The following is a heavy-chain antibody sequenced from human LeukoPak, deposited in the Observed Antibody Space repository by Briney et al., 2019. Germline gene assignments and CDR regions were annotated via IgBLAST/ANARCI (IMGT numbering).Heavy chain of an antibody. CDR3: ARDHCGGDCYLYYFDY. J-gene: IGHJ4*02. D-gene: IGHD2-21*02. V-gene: IGHV3-30*03. CDR2: ISYDGSNK. Sequence: PGRSLRLSCAASGFTFSSYGMHWVCQAPGKGLEWVAVISYDGSNKYYADSVKGRFTISRDNSKNTLYLQMNSLRAEDTAVYYCARDHCGGDCYLYYFDYWGQGTLVTVSS. CDR1: GFTFSSYG.